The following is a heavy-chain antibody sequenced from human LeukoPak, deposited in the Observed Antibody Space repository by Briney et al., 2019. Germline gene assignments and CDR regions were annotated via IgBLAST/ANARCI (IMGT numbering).Heavy chain of an antibody. CDR3: ARDGCSGGSCYGNWFDP. D-gene: IGHD2-15*01. CDR2: IHYSGNT. V-gene: IGHV4-31*03. CDR1: GGSISSSIYY. J-gene: IGHJ5*02. Sequence: SETLSLTCSVSGGSISSSIYYWGWIRQPPGKGLEWVGYIHYSGNTYYNPSLKSRVTISVDTSKNQFSLKLSSVTAADTAVYYCARDGCSGGSCYGNWFDPWGQGTLVTVSS.